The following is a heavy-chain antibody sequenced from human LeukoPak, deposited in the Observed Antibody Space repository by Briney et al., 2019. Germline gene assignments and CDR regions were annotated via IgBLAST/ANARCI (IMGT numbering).Heavy chain of an antibody. J-gene: IGHJ4*02. Sequence: PGGSLRLSCAASGFTFSSYWMSGVRQAPGKGLEWVANIKQDGSEKYYVDSVKGRFTISRDNAKNSLYLQMNSLRAEDTAVYYCARAKIVGATYFDYWGQGTLVTVSS. CDR1: GFTFSSYW. D-gene: IGHD1-26*01. CDR2: IKQDGSEK. CDR3: ARAKIVGATYFDY. V-gene: IGHV3-7*01.